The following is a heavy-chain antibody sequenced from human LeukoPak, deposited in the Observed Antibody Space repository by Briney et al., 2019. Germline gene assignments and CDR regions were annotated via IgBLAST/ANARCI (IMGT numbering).Heavy chain of an antibody. CDR1: GGSISTYS. D-gene: IGHD1-26*01. CDR2: IHFSGST. J-gene: IGHJ1*01. CDR3: VRQGSGTYWDRNFQH. Sequence: SETLSLTCTVSGGSISTYSWSWIRQPPGKGLQWIGYIHFSGSTKYNPSLKNRVTITVDTSQDQFSLNLTSVTAADTAVYYCVRQGSGTYWDRNFQHWGQGTLVIVSS. V-gene: IGHV4-59*08.